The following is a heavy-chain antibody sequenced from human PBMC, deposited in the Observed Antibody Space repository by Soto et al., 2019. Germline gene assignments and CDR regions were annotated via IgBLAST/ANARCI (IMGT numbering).Heavy chain of an antibody. CDR2: ISAYNGNT. CDR3: ASGGYSYGRAGYYYYGMDV. D-gene: IGHD5-18*01. J-gene: IGHJ6*02. V-gene: IGHV1-18*01. CDR1: GYTFTSYG. Sequence: QVQLVQSGAEVKKPGASVKVSCKASGYTFTSYGISWVRQAPGQGLEWMGWISAYNGNTNYAQKLQGRVTMTTDTSTSTAYMELRSLRSDDPAVYYCASGGYSYGRAGYYYYGMDVWGQGTTVTVSS.